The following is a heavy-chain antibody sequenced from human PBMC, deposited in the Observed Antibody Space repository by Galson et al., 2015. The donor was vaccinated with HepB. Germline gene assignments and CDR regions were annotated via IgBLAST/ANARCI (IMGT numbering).Heavy chain of an antibody. Sequence: SLRLSCAASGFTFNTYAMTWVRQAPGKGLEWVSAIGGSGASTYYADFVEGRFTISRDNSKNTLYLQLNSLRAEDTATYYCARTGPSGGYNFYYMDVWGTGTTVAVSS. J-gene: IGHJ6*03. CDR2: IGGSGAST. V-gene: IGHV3-23*01. CDR1: GFTFNTYA. D-gene: IGHD2-15*01. CDR3: ARTGPSGGYNFYYMDV.